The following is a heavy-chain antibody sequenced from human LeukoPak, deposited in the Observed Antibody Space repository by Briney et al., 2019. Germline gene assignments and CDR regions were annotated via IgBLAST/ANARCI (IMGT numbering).Heavy chain of an antibody. V-gene: IGHV3-30-3*01. Sequence: GGSLRLSCAASGFTFRSYALHWVRQAPGKGLEWVAVISFDGNTQYYADSVKGRFTISRDSSKSTLFLQMNSLRTEDTAVYFCAREDGYCSGGNCYSYFDSWGQGTLVTVSS. CDR1: GFTFRSYA. CDR2: ISFDGNTQ. J-gene: IGHJ4*02. D-gene: IGHD2-15*01. CDR3: AREDGYCSGGNCYSYFDS.